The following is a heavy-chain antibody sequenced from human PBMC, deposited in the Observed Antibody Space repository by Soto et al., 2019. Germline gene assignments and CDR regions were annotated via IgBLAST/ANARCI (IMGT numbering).Heavy chain of an antibody. CDR1: GFSFSDSA. J-gene: IGHJ4*02. CDR3: ARGGGTGVNDF. Sequence: PGGSLRLSCAASGFSFSDSAMHWVRQAPGKGLEWIARIRSGANNYLTSYPASVTGRFTISRDDSKNTTYLQMDGLTSDDTAMYFCARGGGTGVNDFWGQGIMVTGSS. CDR2: IRSGANNYLT. V-gene: IGHV3-73*01. D-gene: IGHD1-1*01.